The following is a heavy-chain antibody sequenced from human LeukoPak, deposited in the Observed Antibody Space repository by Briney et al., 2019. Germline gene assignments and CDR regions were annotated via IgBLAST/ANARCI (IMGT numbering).Heavy chain of an antibody. J-gene: IGHJ5*02. Sequence: SETLSLTCAVYGGSFSGYYWSWLRQPPGKGLEWIGEINHSGSTNYNPSLKSRVTISVDTSKNQFSLKLSSVTAADTAVYYCARGRSYYYGSGSWRNWFDPWGQGTLVTVSS. CDR3: ARGRSYYYGSGSWRNWFDP. CDR2: INHSGST. D-gene: IGHD3-10*01. V-gene: IGHV4-34*01. CDR1: GGSFSGYY.